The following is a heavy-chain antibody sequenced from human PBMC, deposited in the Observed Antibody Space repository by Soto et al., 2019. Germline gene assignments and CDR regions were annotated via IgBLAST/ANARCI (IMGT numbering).Heavy chain of an antibody. D-gene: IGHD4-17*01. CDR3: ARDRSGNGDYFHFDY. CDR1: GVSISGGGRN. Sequence: SETLSLTCTVSGVSISGGGRNWSWIRQYPGRGLQWIGFIHYSGTSYYNPSLKSRVAMSVDTSRNQFSLRLTSVTAADTAVYYCARDRSGNGDYFHFDYWGQGTQVTVSS. J-gene: IGHJ4*02. CDR2: IHYSGTS. V-gene: IGHV4-31*03.